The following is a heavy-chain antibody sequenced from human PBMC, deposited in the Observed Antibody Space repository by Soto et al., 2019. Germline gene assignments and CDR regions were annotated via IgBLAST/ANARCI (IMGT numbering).Heavy chain of an antibody. CDR2: ISSSSNNI. V-gene: IGHV3-21*01. CDR3: ARDLTTATGAFDY. J-gene: IGHJ4*02. CDR1: GFSLSTYS. D-gene: IGHD6-13*01. Sequence: EVPLVESGGGLVKPGGSLRLSCAASGFSLSTYSMNWVRQAQGKGLEWVSSISSSSNNIYYADSVKGRFTISRDNAKNSLFLQVNSLRDEDTAVYFCARDLTTATGAFDYWGQGTLVTVSS.